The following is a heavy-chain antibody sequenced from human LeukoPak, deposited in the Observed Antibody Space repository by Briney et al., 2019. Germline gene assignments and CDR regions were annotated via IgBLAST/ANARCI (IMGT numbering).Heavy chain of an antibody. CDR3: ARDRIAAAGTDGMDV. V-gene: IGHV4-34*01. D-gene: IGHD6-13*01. CDR2: INHSGST. Sequence: PSETLSPTCAVYGGSFSGYYWSWIRQPPGKGLEWIGEINHSGSTNYNPSLKSRVTISVDTSKNQFSLKLSSVTAADTAVYYCARDRIAAAGTDGMDVWGQGTTVTVSS. J-gene: IGHJ6*02. CDR1: GGSFSGYY.